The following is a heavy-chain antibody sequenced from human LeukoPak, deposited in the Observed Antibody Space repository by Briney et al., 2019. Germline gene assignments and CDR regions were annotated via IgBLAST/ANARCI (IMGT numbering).Heavy chain of an antibody. Sequence: SETLSLTCTVSGGSISSYYWSWIRQPPGKGLEWIGYIYYSGSTNYNPSLKSRVTISVDTSKNQFSLKLCSVTAAATAVYYCARARGITIFGVVRYYFDYWGQGTLVTVSS. J-gene: IGHJ4*02. V-gene: IGHV4-59*01. CDR2: IYYSGST. CDR1: GGSISSYY. CDR3: ARARGITIFGVVRYYFDY. D-gene: IGHD3-3*01.